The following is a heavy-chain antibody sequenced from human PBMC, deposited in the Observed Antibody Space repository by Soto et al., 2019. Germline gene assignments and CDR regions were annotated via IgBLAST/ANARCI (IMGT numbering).Heavy chain of an antibody. J-gene: IGHJ4*02. CDR1: VFTFRSYA. V-gene: IGHV3-33*01. D-gene: IGHD5-12*01. Sequence: GGSLRLSCAASVFTFRSYAMHWVRQAPGKGLEWVGFIWYDGSNTFYAESVKGRFTISRDNSKNTVYLQINALRAEDTAVYYCARDFSMVIVAPGYWGQGTLVTVSS. CDR2: IWYDGSNT. CDR3: ARDFSMVIVAPGY.